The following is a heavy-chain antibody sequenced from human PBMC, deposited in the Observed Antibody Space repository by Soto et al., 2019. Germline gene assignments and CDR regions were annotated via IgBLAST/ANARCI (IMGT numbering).Heavy chain of an antibody. CDR1: GGTFSSYA. V-gene: IGHV1-69*13. J-gene: IGHJ3*02. CDR2: IIPIFGTA. CDR3: ARGPRPLGYCSSTSCYVGSAFDI. D-gene: IGHD2-2*01. Sequence: SVKVSCKASGGTFSSYAISWARQAPGQGLEWMGGIIPIFGTANYAQKFQGRVTITADESTSTAYMELSSLRSEDTAVYYCARGPRPLGYCSSTSCYVGSAFDIWGQGTMVTGSS.